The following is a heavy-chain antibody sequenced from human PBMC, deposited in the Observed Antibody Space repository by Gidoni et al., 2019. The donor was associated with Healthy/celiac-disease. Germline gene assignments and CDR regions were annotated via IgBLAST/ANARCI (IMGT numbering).Heavy chain of an antibody. CDR2: IIPIFGTA. J-gene: IGHJ3*02. CDR3: ARSRGYSYGDAFDI. CDR1: GGTFSSYA. V-gene: IGHV1-69*01. Sequence: QVQLVQSGAEVKKPGSSVKGDCKDSGGTFSSYAISWVRQAPGQGLEWMGGIIPIFGTANYAPKFQGRVTITADESTSTAYMVLSSLRSEDTAVYYCARSRGYSYGDAFDIWGQGTMVTVSS. D-gene: IGHD5-18*01.